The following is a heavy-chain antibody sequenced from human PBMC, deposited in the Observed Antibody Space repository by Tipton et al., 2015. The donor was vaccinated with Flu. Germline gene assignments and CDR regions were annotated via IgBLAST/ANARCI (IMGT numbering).Heavy chain of an antibody. J-gene: IGHJ5*02. V-gene: IGHV4-34*01. CDR1: GGSFSGYY. CDR2: INHSGST. Sequence: TLSLTCAVYGGSFSGYYWSWIRQPPGKGLEWIGEINHSGSTNYNPSLKSRVTISVDTSKNQFSLKPSSVTAADTAVYYCARRTKGTMVRGVIVNWFDPWGQGTLVTVSS. D-gene: IGHD3-10*01. CDR3: ARRTKGTMVRGVIVNWFDP.